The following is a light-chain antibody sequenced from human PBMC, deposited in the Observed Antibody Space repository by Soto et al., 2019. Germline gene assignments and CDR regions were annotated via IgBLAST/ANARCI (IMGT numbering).Light chain of an antibody. J-gene: IGKJ2*01. CDR2: SAS. Sequence: VVMTQSPATLSVFPGERVTLSCRASQSVSTSLAWYQQRPGQTPRLLIYSASTRATGIPARFSGSVSGTEFTLTISSLQSADFTVYYCQQYIHGYTFGQGTELESK. V-gene: IGKV3-15*01. CDR3: QQYIHGYT. CDR1: QSVSTS.